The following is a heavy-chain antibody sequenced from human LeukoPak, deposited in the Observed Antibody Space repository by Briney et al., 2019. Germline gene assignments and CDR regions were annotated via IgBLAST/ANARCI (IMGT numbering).Heavy chain of an antibody. CDR3: AKARVTTLFCFDY. D-gene: IGHD3-9*01. CDR2: ISGSDGST. V-gene: IGHV3-23*01. J-gene: IGHJ4*02. Sequence: GGSLRLSCPPSGFTFSSYAMSWVRQAPGKGLEWVSGISGSDGSTYYADSVKGRFTISRDNSKNTLYLQMNSLRDEDTAVYYCAKARVTTLFCFDYWGQGTPVTVSS. CDR1: GFTFSSYA.